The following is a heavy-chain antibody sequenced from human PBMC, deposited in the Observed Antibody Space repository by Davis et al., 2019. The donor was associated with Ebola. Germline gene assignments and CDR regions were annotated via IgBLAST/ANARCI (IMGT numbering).Heavy chain of an antibody. CDR2: ISGSGGST. D-gene: IGHD4-23*01. J-gene: IGHJ2*01. V-gene: IGHV3-23*01. CDR1: GFTFSSYA. Sequence: GESLKISCAASGFTFSSYAMSWVRQAPGKGLEWVSAISGSGGSTYYADSVKGRFTISRDNSKNTLYLQMNSLRAEDTAVYYCAKEAGLDYGGNPFGWYFDLWGRGTLVTVSS. CDR3: AKEAGLDYGGNPFGWYFDL.